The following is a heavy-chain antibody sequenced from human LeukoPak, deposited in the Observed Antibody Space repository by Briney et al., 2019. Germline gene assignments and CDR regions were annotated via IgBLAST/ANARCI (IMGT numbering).Heavy chain of an antibody. D-gene: IGHD6-13*01. CDR2: IQFDGSNK. CDR1: GFTFNNYA. J-gene: IGHJ4*02. Sequence: GSLRLSCAASGFTFNNYAMHWVRQAPGKGLEWVAFIQFDGSNKYYADSVKGRFTISRDSSKNTLYLQMNSLRAEDTAVYYCAKDRRGSSWYYFDYWGQGTLVTVSS. V-gene: IGHV3-30*02. CDR3: AKDRRGSSWYYFDY.